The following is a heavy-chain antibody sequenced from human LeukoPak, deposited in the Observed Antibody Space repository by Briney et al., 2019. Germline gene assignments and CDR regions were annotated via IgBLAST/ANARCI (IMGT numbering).Heavy chain of an antibody. D-gene: IGHD4-17*01. J-gene: IGHJ4*02. CDR1: GLTFSSYA. V-gene: IGHV3-23*01. CDR3: AKDGTYGDYELVY. Sequence: GGSLRLSCAASGLTFSSYAMSWVRQAPGKGLEWVSAISGSGGSTYYADSVKGRFTISRDNSKNTLYLQMNSLRAEDTAVYYCAKDGTYGDYELVYWGQGTLVTVSS. CDR2: ISGSGGST.